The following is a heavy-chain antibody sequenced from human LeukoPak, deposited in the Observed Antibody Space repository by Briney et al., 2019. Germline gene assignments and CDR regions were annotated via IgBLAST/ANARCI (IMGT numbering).Heavy chain of an antibody. CDR3: AKDLSYTSGASDH. D-gene: IGHD6-19*01. CDR2: ITDDGYNT. V-gene: IGHV3-23*01. CDR1: GFTFSAFA. J-gene: IGHJ4*02. Sequence: GGSLRLSCAASGFTFSAFAMTWVRQAPGKWLEWVSTITDDGYNTYSADSVKGRITFSRDNSKNTLSLQLRSLRAEDTAVYYCAKDLSYTSGASDHWGQGTLVTVSS.